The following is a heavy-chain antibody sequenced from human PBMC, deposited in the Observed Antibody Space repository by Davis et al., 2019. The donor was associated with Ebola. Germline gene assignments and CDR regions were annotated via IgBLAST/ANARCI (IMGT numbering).Heavy chain of an antibody. CDR3: ARGPRKMATTNFDY. CDR1: GFSFSDYY. J-gene: IGHJ4*02. CDR2: ISISSGFT. V-gene: IGHV3-11*06. D-gene: IGHD5-24*01. Sequence: PGGSLRLSCAASGFSFSDYYMSWIRQAPGKGLEWVSYISISSGFTNYADSVKGRFNISRDNAKNSLYLQMNSLRAEDTAVYYCARGPRKMATTNFDYWGQGTLVTVSS.